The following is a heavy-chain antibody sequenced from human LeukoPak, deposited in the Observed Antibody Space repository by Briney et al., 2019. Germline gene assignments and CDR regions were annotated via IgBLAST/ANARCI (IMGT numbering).Heavy chain of an antibody. CDR3: ARGMDIVATRGDYYYGMDV. CDR1: GFTFDDFA. V-gene: IGHV3-20*04. D-gene: IGHD5-12*01. J-gene: IGHJ6*02. CDR2: INWIGGST. Sequence: GGSLRLSCAASGFTFDDFAMTWVRQVPGKGLEWVSGINWIGGSTGYADSVKGRFTISRDSAKSSLYLQMNSLGAEDTALYYCARGMDIVATRGDYYYGMDVWGQGTAVTVSS.